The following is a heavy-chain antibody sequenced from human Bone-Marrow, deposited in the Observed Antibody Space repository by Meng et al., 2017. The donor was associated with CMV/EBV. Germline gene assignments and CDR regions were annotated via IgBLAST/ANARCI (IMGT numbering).Heavy chain of an antibody. Sequence: GESLKISCAASAFTFSNYGMHWVRQAPGKGLVWVSLINSDGSSTTYADSVKGRFTISRDNAKNTLYLQMNSLRAEDTAVYYCAREDGIAARLSYYYGMDVWGQGTTVTVSS. CDR2: INSDGSST. V-gene: IGHV3-74*01. CDR1: AFTFSNYG. D-gene: IGHD6-6*01. J-gene: IGHJ6*02. CDR3: AREDGIAARLSYYYGMDV.